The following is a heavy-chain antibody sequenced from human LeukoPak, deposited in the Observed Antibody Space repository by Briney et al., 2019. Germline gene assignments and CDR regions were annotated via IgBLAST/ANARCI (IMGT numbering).Heavy chain of an antibody. D-gene: IGHD3-9*01. Sequence: PSETLSLTCSVSGGSISSYYWTWIRQPAGKGLEWIGRMYASGSTNYKSSLKSRLTMSVDTSKNQFSLKLRSVTAADTAVYYCARALVPYYDILTGYYKHPIDAFDIWGQGTMVTVSS. V-gene: IGHV4-4*07. CDR2: MYASGST. CDR3: ARALVPYYDILTGYYKHPIDAFDI. J-gene: IGHJ3*02. CDR1: GGSISSYY.